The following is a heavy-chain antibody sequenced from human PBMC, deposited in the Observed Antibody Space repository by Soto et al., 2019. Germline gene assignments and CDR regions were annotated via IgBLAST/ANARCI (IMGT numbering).Heavy chain of an antibody. CDR1: GVPISSYY. D-gene: IGHD3-22*01. CDR3: ASTYESSPSYV. CDR2: IDYSGST. Sequence: SETLSLTCTVSGVPISSYYWTWIRQPPGKGLEWIGYIDYSGSTKYNPSLKSRVTISVDTSKNQFSLKLSSVTAADTALYYCASTYESSPSYVWGQGTTVTVSS. V-gene: IGHV4-59*01. J-gene: IGHJ6*02.